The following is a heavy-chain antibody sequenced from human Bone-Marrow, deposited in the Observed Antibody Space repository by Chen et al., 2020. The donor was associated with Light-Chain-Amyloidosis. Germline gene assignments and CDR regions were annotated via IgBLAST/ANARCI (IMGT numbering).Heavy chain of an antibody. CDR1: GGSISSSSYY. CDR2: IYYSGST. V-gene: IGHV4-39*01. Sequence: QLQLQESGPGLVKPSETLSLTCPVSGGSISSSSYYWGWIRQPPGKGLEWIGSIYYSGSTYYNPSLKSRVTISVDTSKNQFSLKLSSVTAADTAVYYCARRSRYYGSGPNFDYWGQGTLVTVSS. J-gene: IGHJ4*02. D-gene: IGHD3-10*01. CDR3: ARRSRYYGSGPNFDY.